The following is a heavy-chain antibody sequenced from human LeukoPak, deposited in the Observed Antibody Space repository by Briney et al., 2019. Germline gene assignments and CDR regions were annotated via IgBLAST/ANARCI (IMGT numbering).Heavy chain of an antibody. CDR2: ISSSSSTI. CDR1: GFTFSSYN. Sequence: GGSLRLSCAASGFTFSSYNMSWARQAPGKGLEWVSYISSSSSTIYYADSVKGRFTISRDNAKNSLYLQMNSLRAEDTAVYYCARVPYYDSSGPALDDYWGQGTLVTVSS. V-gene: IGHV3-48*01. J-gene: IGHJ4*02. CDR3: ARVPYYDSSGPALDDY. D-gene: IGHD3-22*01.